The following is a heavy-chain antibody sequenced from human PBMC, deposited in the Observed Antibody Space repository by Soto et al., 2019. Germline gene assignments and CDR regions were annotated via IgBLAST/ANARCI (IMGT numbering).Heavy chain of an antibody. CDR1: GGSLSTYL. J-gene: IGHJ5*02. Sequence: PSETLSLTCIVSGGSLSTYLWSWIRQPPGKGLEWIGAVYYNGSANYNPSLKSRVSISVDTSKNHLSLTLRSATAADTAVYYCARSFFPRARRTPVTVSS. CDR3: ARSFFP. V-gene: IGHV4-59*01. CDR2: VYYNGSA.